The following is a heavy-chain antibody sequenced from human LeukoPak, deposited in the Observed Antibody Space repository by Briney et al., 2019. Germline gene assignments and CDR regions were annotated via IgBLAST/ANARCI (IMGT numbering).Heavy chain of an antibody. Sequence: GGSLRLSCAASGFTFSSYWMSWVRRAPGKGLEWVANIKQDGSEKNYVDSVKGRFTISRDNAKNSLYLQVNSLRAEDTAVYYCALYYDSSGYYYWGQGTLVTVSS. CDR3: ALYYDSSGYYY. D-gene: IGHD3-22*01. CDR1: GFTFSSYW. J-gene: IGHJ4*02. V-gene: IGHV3-7*01. CDR2: IKQDGSEK.